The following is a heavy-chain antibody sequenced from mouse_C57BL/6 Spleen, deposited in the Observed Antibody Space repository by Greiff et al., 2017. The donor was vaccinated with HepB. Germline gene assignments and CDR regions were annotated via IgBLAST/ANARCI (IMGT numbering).Heavy chain of an antibody. Sequence: EVQWVESGGGLVKPGGSLKLSCAASGFTFSDYGMHWVRQAPEKGLEWVAYISSGSSTIYYADTVKGRFTISRDNAKNTLFLQMTSLRSEDTAMYYCARGGNYRFAYWGQGTLVTVSA. D-gene: IGHD2-1*01. CDR3: ARGGNYRFAY. J-gene: IGHJ3*01. CDR1: GFTFSDYG. V-gene: IGHV5-17*01. CDR2: ISSGSSTI.